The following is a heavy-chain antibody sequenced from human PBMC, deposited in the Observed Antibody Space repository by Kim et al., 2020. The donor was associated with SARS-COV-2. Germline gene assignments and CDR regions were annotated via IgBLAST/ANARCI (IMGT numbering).Heavy chain of an antibody. J-gene: IGHJ6*01. CDR2: INHSGST. CDR3: ARGYCSSTSCDRGHYYYYG. CDR1: GGSFSGYY. D-gene: IGHD2-2*01. V-gene: IGHV4-34*01. Sequence: SETLSLTCAVYGGSFSGYYWSWIRQPPGKGLEWIGEINHSGSTNYNPSLKSRVTISVDTSKNQFSLKLSSVTAADTAVYYCARGYCSSTSCDRGHYYYYG.